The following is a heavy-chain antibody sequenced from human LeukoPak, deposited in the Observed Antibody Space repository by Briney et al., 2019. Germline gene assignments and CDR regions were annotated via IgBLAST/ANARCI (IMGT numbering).Heavy chain of an antibody. V-gene: IGHV4-38-2*02. D-gene: IGHD5-18*01. J-gene: IGHJ4*02. Sequence: PSETLSLTCTVSGYSISSGYYWGWIRQPPGKGLEWIGSFYHTGSTYYNPSLKSRVTISVDTSKNQFSLKVSSVTAADTAVYYCARQEYSYGPVDYWGQGTLVTVSS. CDR1: GYSISSGYY. CDR3: ARQEYSYGPVDY. CDR2: FYHTGST.